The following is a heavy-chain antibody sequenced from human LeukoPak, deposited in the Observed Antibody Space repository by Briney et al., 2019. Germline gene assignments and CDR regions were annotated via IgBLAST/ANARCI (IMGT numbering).Heavy chain of an antibody. V-gene: IGHV3-15*01. J-gene: IGHJ4*02. CDR1: GFTFSNAW. Sequence: PGGSLRLSCAASGFTFSNAWMSWVRQAPGKGLEWVGRIKSNTDGGTTDYAAPVKGRFTISRDDSKNTLYLQMNSLKTEDTAVYYCTTAFAEYYDYVWGSYRQGTDYWGQGTLVTVSS. CDR2: IKSNTDGGTT. CDR3: TTAFAEYYDYVWGSYRQGTDY. D-gene: IGHD3-16*02.